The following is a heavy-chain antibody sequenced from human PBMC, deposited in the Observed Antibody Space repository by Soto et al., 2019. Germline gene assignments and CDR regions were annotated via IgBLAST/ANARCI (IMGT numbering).Heavy chain of an antibody. J-gene: IGHJ5*02. D-gene: IGHD6-13*01. Sequence: KTSETLSLTCIVYGASISSRSSYWGWIRQPPGKGLEWVGTFYSGSTYNNPSLKSRVTISVDTSKNQFSLKLSSVAAEDTAIYYCATTRGIAVGGSFDHWGQGTLVTVSS. CDR2: FYSGST. V-gene: IGHV4-39*01. CDR1: GASISSRSSY. CDR3: ATTRGIAVGGSFDH.